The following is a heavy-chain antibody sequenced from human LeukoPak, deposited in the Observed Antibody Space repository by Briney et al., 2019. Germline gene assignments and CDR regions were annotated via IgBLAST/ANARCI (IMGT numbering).Heavy chain of an antibody. CDR3: ARDLSGTFYVYMDV. Sequence: GGSLRLSCAASGFTFSSYWMTWVRQAPGKGLEWVANIKQDGSEKYYVASVKGRFTISRDNAENSLYPQMNSLRADDTAVYYCARDLSGTFYVYMDVWGKGTTVTVSS. V-gene: IGHV3-7*01. CDR2: IKQDGSEK. CDR1: GFTFSSYW. D-gene: IGHD1-26*01. J-gene: IGHJ6*03.